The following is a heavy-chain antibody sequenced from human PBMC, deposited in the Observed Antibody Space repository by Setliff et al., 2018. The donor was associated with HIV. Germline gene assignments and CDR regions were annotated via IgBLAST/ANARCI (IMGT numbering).Heavy chain of an antibody. V-gene: IGHV4-38-2*02. CDR1: GYSISSGYY. D-gene: IGHD1-26*01. Sequence: SETLSLTCTVSGYSISSGYYWGFIRQPPGKGLEWIGTVHYSGSTTYNPSLNSRGTISLDTSKNQFSLKLSSVTAADTAVFYCARGGSGAYYERNFDYWGQGTLGTSPQ. CDR2: VHYSGST. CDR3: ARGGSGAYYERNFDY. J-gene: IGHJ4*02.